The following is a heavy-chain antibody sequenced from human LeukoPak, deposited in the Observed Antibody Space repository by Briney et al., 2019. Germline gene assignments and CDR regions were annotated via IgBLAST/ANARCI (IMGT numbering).Heavy chain of an antibody. J-gene: IGHJ4*02. V-gene: IGHV1-18*01. CDR3: ARDASGSSHFDF. Sequence: ASVKVSCKASGYTFTSYVISWVRQAPGQGLEWMGCISADNGNTDNAQKFQGRVTLTTDTSTSTAYMELRSLRSDDTAVYYCARDASGSSHFDFWGQGTLVTVSS. D-gene: IGHD6-13*01. CDR2: ISADNGNT. CDR1: GYTFTSYV.